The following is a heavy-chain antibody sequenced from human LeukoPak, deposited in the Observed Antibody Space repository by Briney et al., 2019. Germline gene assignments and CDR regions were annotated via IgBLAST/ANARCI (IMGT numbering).Heavy chain of an antibody. D-gene: IGHD3-16*01. CDR3: ARFGVDYDMDV. Sequence: SETRSLTCTVSSGTISGHYWTWIRQPPGKGLEWIGQIHYSGKADYNPSLRSRINISVDMSKNQMSLKVNSVTAADTAVYYCARFGVDYDMDVWGQGTTVTVS. V-gene: IGHV4-59*11. J-gene: IGHJ6*02. CDR1: SGTISGHY. CDR2: IHYSGKA.